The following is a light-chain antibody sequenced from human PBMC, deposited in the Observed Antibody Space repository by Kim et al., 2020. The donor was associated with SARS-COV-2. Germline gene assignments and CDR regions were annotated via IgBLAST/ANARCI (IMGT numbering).Light chain of an antibody. V-gene: IGKV3-20*01. Sequence: LSPGERATLSCRASQSVSNRYLAWFQQKPGQAPRLLIYGASSRATGIPDRFSGGGSGTDFTLTISRLEPEDFAVYYCQQFGNSPTFGGGTKVEIK. CDR2: GAS. J-gene: IGKJ4*01. CDR3: QQFGNSPT. CDR1: QSVSNRY.